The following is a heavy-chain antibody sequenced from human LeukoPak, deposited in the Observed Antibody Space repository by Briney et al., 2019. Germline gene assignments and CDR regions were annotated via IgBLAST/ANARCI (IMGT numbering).Heavy chain of an antibody. J-gene: IGHJ6*03. CDR2: ISSSGSTI. CDR3: ATRDYCSSTSCFPYYYYYYMDV. V-gene: IGHV3-11*01. D-gene: IGHD2-2*01. Sequence: GGSLRLSCAASGFTFSDYYMSWIRQAAGKGLEWVSYISSSGSTIYYADSVKGRFTISRDNAKNSLYLQMNSLRAEDTAVYYCATRDYCSSTSCFPYYYYYYMDVWGKGTTVTVSS. CDR1: GFTFSDYY.